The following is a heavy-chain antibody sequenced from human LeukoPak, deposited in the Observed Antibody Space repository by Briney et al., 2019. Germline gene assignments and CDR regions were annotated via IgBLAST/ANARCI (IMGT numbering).Heavy chain of an antibody. CDR2: ISSSSSYI. D-gene: IGHD1-26*01. J-gene: IGHJ4*02. Sequence: GGSLRLSCAASGSTFSSYSMNWVRQAPGKGLEWVSSISSSSSYIYYADSVKGRFTISRDNAKNSLYLQMNSLRAEDTAVYYCARLALGGSFFDYWGQGTLVTVSS. CDR1: GSTFSSYS. CDR3: ARLALGGSFFDY. V-gene: IGHV3-21*01.